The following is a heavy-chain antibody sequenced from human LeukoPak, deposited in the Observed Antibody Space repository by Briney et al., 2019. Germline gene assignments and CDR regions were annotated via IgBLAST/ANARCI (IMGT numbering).Heavy chain of an antibody. J-gene: IGHJ6*03. CDR3: ALSHVDIGYYYYYMDV. Sequence: PSQTLSLTCTVSGGSISSGGYYWSWIRQPPGKGLEWIVYIYHSGSTYYNPSLKSRVTISVDRSKNQFALKLSSVTAADTAVYYCALSHVDIGYYYYYMDVWGKGTTVTVSS. D-gene: IGHD5-12*01. V-gene: IGHV4-30-2*01. CDR2: IYHSGST. CDR1: GGSISSGGYY.